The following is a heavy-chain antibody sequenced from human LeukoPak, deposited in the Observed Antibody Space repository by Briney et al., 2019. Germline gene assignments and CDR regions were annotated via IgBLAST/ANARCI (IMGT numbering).Heavy chain of an antibody. CDR1: GGSISSYY. Sequence: SETLSLTCTVSGGSISSYYWSWIRQPAGKGLEWIGRIYTSGSTNYNPSLKSRVTMSVDASKNQFSLKLSSVTAADTAVYYCARALKYYDILTGYCSPYYYYMDVWGKGTTVTVSS. V-gene: IGHV4-4*07. J-gene: IGHJ6*03. CDR3: ARALKYYDILTGYCSPYYYYMDV. CDR2: IYTSGST. D-gene: IGHD3-9*01.